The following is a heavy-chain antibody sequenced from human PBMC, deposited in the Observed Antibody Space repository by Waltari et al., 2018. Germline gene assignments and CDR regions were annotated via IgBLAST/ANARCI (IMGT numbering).Heavy chain of an antibody. J-gene: IGHJ4*02. CDR1: S. Sequence: SMNGVRQAPGKGLEWISSISSGSHYLSYADSVEGRFTISRDNAKNSLYLHMTSLRAEDTAVYFCARIYRGYDLIDYWGQGTLVTVSS. CDR2: ISSGSHYL. D-gene: IGHD5-12*01. V-gene: IGHV3-21*06. CDR3: ARIYRGYDLIDY.